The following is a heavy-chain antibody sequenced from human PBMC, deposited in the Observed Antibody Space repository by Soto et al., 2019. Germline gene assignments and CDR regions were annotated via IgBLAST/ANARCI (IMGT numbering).Heavy chain of an antibody. CDR2: IYSGGST. V-gene: IGHV3-66*01. J-gene: IGHJ3*02. CDR1: GFTVSSNY. D-gene: IGHD2-15*01. CDR3: ARDRVKGCSGGSCYSVYDAFDI. Sequence: GGSLRLSCAASGFTVSSNYMSWVRQAPGKGLEWVSVIYSGGSTYYADSVKGRFTISRDNSKNTLYLQMNSLRAEDTAVYYCARDRVKGCSGGSCYSVYDAFDIWGQGTMVTV.